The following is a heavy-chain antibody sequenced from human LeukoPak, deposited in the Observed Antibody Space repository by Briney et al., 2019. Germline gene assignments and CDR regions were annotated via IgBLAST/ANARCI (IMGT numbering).Heavy chain of an antibody. CDR1: GYSFTNYW. J-gene: IGHJ4*02. Sequence: GESLKISCKGSGYSFTNYWIGWVRQLPGKGLEWMGIIYPDDSDTRYSPSFQGQVTISADKSISTAYLQWSSLKASDTAMYYCARLYDSSGYPIDDWGQGTLVTVSS. CDR2: IYPDDSDT. V-gene: IGHV5-51*01. D-gene: IGHD3-22*01. CDR3: ARLYDSSGYPIDD.